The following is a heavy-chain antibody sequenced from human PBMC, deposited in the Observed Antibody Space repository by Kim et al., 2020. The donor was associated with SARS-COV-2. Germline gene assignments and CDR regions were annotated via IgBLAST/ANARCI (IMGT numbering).Heavy chain of an antibody. J-gene: IGHJ4*02. CDR3: ARDSVDRAMIIDY. V-gene: IGHV1-18*01. D-gene: IGHD5-18*01. Sequence: YAQKFQGRDTVNTDASTGTAYMELRTLTSDDTAIYYCARDSVDRAMIIDYWGQGTLVTVSS.